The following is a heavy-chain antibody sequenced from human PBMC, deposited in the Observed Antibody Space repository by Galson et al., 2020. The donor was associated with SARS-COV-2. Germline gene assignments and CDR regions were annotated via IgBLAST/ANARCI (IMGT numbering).Heavy chain of an antibody. Sequence: GESLKISCAASGFTYSSYGMHWVRQAPGKGLEWVAVISYDGSNKYYADSVKGRFTISRDNSKNTLYLQMNSLRAEDTAVYYCARDSQLVLDYWGQGTLVTGSS. CDR1: GFTYSSYG. CDR2: ISYDGSNK. D-gene: IGHD6-13*01. V-gene: IGHV3-30*03. CDR3: ARDSQLVLDY. J-gene: IGHJ4*02.